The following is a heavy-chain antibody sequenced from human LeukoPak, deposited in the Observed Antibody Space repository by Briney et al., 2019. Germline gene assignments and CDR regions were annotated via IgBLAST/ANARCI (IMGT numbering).Heavy chain of an antibody. D-gene: IGHD5-18*01. CDR3: ATVSVRYSYGYRYYYGMDV. Sequence: ASVKVSCKVSGYTLTELSVHWVRQAPGKGLEWMGGFDPEDGETIYAQKFQGRVTMTEDTSTDTAYMDLSSLRSEDTAVYYCATVSVRYSYGYRYYYGMDVWGQGTTVTVSS. CDR2: FDPEDGET. CDR1: GYTLTELS. J-gene: IGHJ6*02. V-gene: IGHV1-24*01.